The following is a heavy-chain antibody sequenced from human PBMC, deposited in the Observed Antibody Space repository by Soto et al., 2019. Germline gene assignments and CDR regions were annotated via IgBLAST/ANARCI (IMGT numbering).Heavy chain of an antibody. D-gene: IGHD6-19*01. CDR1: GFTFSSYG. CDR3: AREIAVAVFDAFDI. Sequence: GGSLRLSCAASGFTFSSYGMHWVRQAPGKGLEWVAVIWYDGSNKYYADSVKGRFTISRDNSKNTLYLQMNSLRAEDTAVYYCAREIAVAVFDAFDIWGQGTMVTVSS. V-gene: IGHV3-33*01. CDR2: IWYDGSNK. J-gene: IGHJ3*02.